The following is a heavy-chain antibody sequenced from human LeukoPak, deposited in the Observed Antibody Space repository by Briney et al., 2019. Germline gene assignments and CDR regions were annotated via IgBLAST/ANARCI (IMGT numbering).Heavy chain of an antibody. V-gene: IGHV4-34*01. D-gene: IGHD3/OR15-3a*01. J-gene: IGHJ4*02. Sequence: SETLSLTCAVYGGSFSGYYWSWIRQPPGKGLEWIGEINHSGGTNYNPSLKSRVTISVDTSKDQFSLKLSSVTAADTAVYYCARGRDSSPSPFDYWGQGTLVTVSS. CDR2: INHSGGT. CDR3: ARGRDSSPSPFDY. CDR1: GGSFSGYY.